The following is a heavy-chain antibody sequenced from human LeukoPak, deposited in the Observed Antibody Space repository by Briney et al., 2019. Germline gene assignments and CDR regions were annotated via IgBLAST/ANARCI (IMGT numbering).Heavy chain of an antibody. J-gene: IGHJ6*02. D-gene: IGHD3-9*01. CDR3: AREEDDILTGYPTSEGMDV. CDR1: GFTFSSYS. Sequence: AVGSLRLSCAASGFTFSSYSMNWVRQAPGKGLDWVSSISSSSSYIYYADLVKGRFTISRDNAKNSLYLQMNSLRAEDTAVYYCAREEDDILTGYPTSEGMDVWGQGTTVTVSS. V-gene: IGHV3-21*01. CDR2: ISSSSSYI.